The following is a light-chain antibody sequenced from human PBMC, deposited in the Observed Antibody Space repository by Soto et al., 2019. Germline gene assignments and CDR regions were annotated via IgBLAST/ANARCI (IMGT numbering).Light chain of an antibody. CDR2: EVS. J-gene: IGLJ1*01. CDR3: SSYTSSSPCV. V-gene: IGLV2-14*01. Sequence: PGQSITISCTGTSSDVGGYKYVSWYQQHPGKAPKLMIYEVSNRPSGVSNRFSGSKSGNTASLTISGLQAEDEADYYCSSYTSSSPCVFGTGTKVTVL. CDR1: SSDVGGYKY.